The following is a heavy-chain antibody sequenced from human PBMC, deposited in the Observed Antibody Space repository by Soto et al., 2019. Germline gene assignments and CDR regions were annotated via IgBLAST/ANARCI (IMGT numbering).Heavy chain of an antibody. CDR1: GGTFSSYA. CDR3: ERVIDYYYGKDV. Sequence: SVKVSCKASGGTFSSYAISWVRQAPGQGLEWMGGIIPIFGTANYAQKFQGRVTITADESTSTAYMELSSLRSEDTAVYYCERVIDYYYGKDVWGQGTTVTVSS. CDR2: IIPIFGTA. J-gene: IGHJ6*02. V-gene: IGHV1-69*13.